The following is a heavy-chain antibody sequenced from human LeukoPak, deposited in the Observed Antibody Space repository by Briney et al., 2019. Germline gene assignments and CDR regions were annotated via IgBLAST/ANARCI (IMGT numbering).Heavy chain of an antibody. CDR3: ARLQNYNDRIDY. V-gene: IGHV5-51*01. D-gene: IGHD1-1*01. CDR2: IYPGDSDT. Sequence: GESLKISCKGSGYSFTNYWIGWVRQMPGKGLERMGIIYPGDSDTRHNPSFQGQVTISADKSISTAYLQWSSLKVSDTAMYYCARLQNYNDRIDYWGQGTLVTVSS. CDR1: GYSFTNYW. J-gene: IGHJ4*02.